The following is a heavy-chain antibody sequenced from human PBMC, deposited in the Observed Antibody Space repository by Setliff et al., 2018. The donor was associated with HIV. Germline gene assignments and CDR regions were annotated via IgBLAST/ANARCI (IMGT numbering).Heavy chain of an antibody. Sequence: ASVKVSCKASGGTFSSYAINWVRQAPGQGLEWMGGIIPVFDTANYAQKFQGRVTITADESTSTSSMELSSLGSEDTAVYYCARIPGSSWYNGFDIWGQGTMVTVSS. CDR1: GGTFSSYA. V-gene: IGHV1-69*13. CDR3: ARIPGSSWYNGFDI. CDR2: IIPVFDTA. D-gene: IGHD6-13*01. J-gene: IGHJ3*02.